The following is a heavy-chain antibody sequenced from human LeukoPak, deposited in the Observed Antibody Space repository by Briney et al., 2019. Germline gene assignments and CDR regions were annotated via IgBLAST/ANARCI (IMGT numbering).Heavy chain of an antibody. CDR1: GFTFSSYA. D-gene: IGHD3-22*01. Sequence: GGSLRLSCAASGFTFSSYAMSWVRQAPGKGLEWVSAISGSGGSTYYADSVKGRFTISRDNSKNTLYLQMNSLRAEDTAVYYCAKDTNPLDYYDSSGYYFCFDYWGQGTLVTVSS. J-gene: IGHJ4*02. V-gene: IGHV3-23*01. CDR3: AKDTNPLDYYDSSGYYFCFDY. CDR2: ISGSGGST.